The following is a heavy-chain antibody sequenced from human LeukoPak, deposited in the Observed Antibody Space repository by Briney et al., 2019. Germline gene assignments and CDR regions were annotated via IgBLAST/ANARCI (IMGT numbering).Heavy chain of an antibody. J-gene: IGHJ6*02. V-gene: IGHV3-21*01. D-gene: IGHD3-3*01. Sequence: GGSLRLSCAASGFTFSSYSMTWVRQAPGKGLEWVSSISSSSSYIYYADSVKGRFTISRDNAKNSLYLQMNSLRAEDTAVYYCAREKDVGNDFWSGYPYYYYGMDVWGQGTTVTVSS. CDR2: ISSSSSYI. CDR3: AREKDVGNDFWSGYPYYYYGMDV. CDR1: GFTFSSYS.